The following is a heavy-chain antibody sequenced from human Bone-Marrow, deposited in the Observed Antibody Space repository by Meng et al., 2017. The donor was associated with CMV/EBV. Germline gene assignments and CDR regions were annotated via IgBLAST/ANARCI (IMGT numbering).Heavy chain of an antibody. J-gene: IGHJ6*02. CDR2: INHSGST. V-gene: IGHV4-34*01. Sequence: SEPLSLTCAVYGGSFSGYYWSWIRQPPGKGLEWIGEINHSGSTNYNPSLKSRVTISVDTSKNQISLKLSSVTAADTAVYYCARVWYSSSWYGPWDYYYDMDVWGQGTTVTVSS. CDR1: GGSFSGYY. CDR3: ARVWYSSSWYGPWDYYYDMDV. D-gene: IGHD6-13*01.